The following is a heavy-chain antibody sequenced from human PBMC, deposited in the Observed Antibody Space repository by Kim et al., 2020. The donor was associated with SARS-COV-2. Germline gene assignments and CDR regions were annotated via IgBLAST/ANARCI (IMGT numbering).Heavy chain of an antibody. J-gene: IGHJ4*02. CDR2: INHSGST. Sequence: SETLSLTCAVYGGSFSGYYWSWIRQPPGKGLEWIGEINHSGSTNYNPSLKSRVTISVDTSKNQFSLKLSSVTAADTAVYYCASENPNSSSPVLDYWGQGTLVTVSS. CDR3: ASENPNSSSPVLDY. V-gene: IGHV4-34*01. CDR1: GGSFSGYY. D-gene: IGHD6-6*01.